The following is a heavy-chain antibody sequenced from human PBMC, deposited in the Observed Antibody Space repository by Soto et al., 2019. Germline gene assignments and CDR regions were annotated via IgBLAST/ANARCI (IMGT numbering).Heavy chain of an antibody. CDR2: MNPNSGNT. V-gene: IGHV1-8*01. CDR3: ATTARLDN. D-gene: IGHD6-6*01. CDR1: GHTLTNFD. J-gene: IGHJ4*02. Sequence: QVQLVQSGAEVKKPGASVEVSCKASGHTLTNFDINWVRQATGQGLEWMGWMNPNSGNTGYAQKFQGRVTMTRNTSINTAYMELSSLISEDTAVYYCATTARLDNWGQGTLVTVSS.